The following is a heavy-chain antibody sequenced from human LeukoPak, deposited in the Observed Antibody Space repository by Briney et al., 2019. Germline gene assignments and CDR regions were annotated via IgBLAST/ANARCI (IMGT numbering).Heavy chain of an antibody. J-gene: IGHJ4*02. V-gene: IGHV3-43*01. CDR2: TTWDGGST. CDR1: GFTFDDYT. D-gene: IGHD3-10*01. Sequence: PGGSLRLSCAASGFTFDDYTMHWVRQAPGKGLEWVSLTTWDGGSTYYADSVKGRFTISRDNSKNSLYLQMNSLRAEDTALYYCAKGKNTGSYLSHVDYWGQGTLVTVSS. CDR3: AKGKNTGSYLSHVDY.